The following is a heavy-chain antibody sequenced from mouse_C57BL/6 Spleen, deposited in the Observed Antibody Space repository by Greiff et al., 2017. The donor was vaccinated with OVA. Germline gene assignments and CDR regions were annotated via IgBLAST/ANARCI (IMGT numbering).Heavy chain of an antibody. V-gene: IGHV5-17*01. J-gene: IGHJ1*03. Sequence: EVKLVESGGGLVKPGGSLKLSCAASGFTFSDYGMHWVRQAPEQGLEWVAYIRSGSSTIYYADTVKGRFTISRDNAKNTLFLPMTSLRSEDTAMYYCAKITTIVADWCFDFWGTGTTVTVSS. CDR2: IRSGSSTI. CDR3: AKITTIVADWCFDF. D-gene: IGHD1-1*01. CDR1: GFTFSDYG.